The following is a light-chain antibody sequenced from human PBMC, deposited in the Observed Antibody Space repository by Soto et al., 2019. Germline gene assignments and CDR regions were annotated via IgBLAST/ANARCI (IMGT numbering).Light chain of an antibody. J-gene: IGLJ1*01. CDR1: DSDVGAYNS. CDR3: CSSAPESTYV. V-gene: IGLV2-23*01. Sequence: QSALTQPPSASGSPGQSVTISCTGTDSDVGAYNSVSWYQQHPHKAPRLIIYKGTRRPSGISYRFSGSTSGNAASLTISALQADDEADYFCCSSAPESTYVFGTGTKLTVL. CDR2: KGT.